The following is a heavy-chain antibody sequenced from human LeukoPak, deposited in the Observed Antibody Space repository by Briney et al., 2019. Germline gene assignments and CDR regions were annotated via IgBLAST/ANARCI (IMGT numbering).Heavy chain of an antibody. CDR2: IYYSGST. V-gene: IGHV4-39*07. D-gene: IGHD3-3*01. Sequence: PSETLSLTCTVSGGSISSSSYYWGWIRQPPGKGLEWIGSIYYSGSTYYNPSLKSRVTISVDTSKNQFSLKLSSVTAADTAVYYCARGRGIDDFWSGYYSFGYYYYYMDVWGKGTTVTVSS. CDR3: ARGRGIDDFWSGYYSFGYYYYYMDV. J-gene: IGHJ6*03. CDR1: GGSISSSSYY.